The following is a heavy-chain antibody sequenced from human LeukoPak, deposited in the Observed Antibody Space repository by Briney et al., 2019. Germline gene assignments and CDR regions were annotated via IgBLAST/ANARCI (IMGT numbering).Heavy chain of an antibody. CDR3: ATILYYYDSSGYYFDY. CDR1: GYTLTELS. D-gene: IGHD3-22*01. CDR2: FDPEDGET. J-gene: IGHJ4*02. Sequence: GASVKVSCKVSGYTLTELSMHWVRQAPGKGREWMGGFDPEDGETIYAQKFQGRVTMTEDTSTDTAYMELSSLRSEDTAVYYCATILYYYDSSGYYFDYWGQGTLVTVSS. V-gene: IGHV1-24*01.